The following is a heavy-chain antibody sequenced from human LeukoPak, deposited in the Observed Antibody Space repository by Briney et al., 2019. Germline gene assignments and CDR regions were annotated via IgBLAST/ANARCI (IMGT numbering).Heavy chain of an antibody. CDR3: AKTGTTVY. V-gene: IGHV3-33*06. Sequence: GGSLRLSCAASGFMFSNYGMHWVRQAPGKGLEWVAVIWYNGGTKYYGDSVKGRFTISRDNSKNTLYLQMNSLRAEDTAVYYCAKTGTTVYWGQGTLVTVSS. D-gene: IGHD1-7*01. CDR1: GFMFSNYG. J-gene: IGHJ4*02. CDR2: IWYNGGTK.